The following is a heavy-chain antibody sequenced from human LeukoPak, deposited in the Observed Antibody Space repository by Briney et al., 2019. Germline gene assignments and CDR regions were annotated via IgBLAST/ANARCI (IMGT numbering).Heavy chain of an antibody. D-gene: IGHD7-27*01. CDR3: ATYTNWVGVDV. Sequence: GGSLRLSCVASGFSFSDSWMSWVRQAPGRGLEWVADIKKDGSVKDYVDSVKGRFTISRDNAKNSLYLQMDSLRAEDTAVYYCATYTNWVGVDVWGQGTTVSVSS. CDR2: IKKDGSVK. J-gene: IGHJ6*02. CDR1: GFSFSDSW. V-gene: IGHV3-7*01.